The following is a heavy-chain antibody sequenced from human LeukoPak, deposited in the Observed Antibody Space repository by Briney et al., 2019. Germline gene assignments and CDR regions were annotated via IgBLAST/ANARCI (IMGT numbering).Heavy chain of an antibody. CDR2: IRGTGGIT. V-gene: IGHV3-23*01. CDR3: AKESGYAPPGWFDP. D-gene: IGHD2-2*01. CDR1: GFTFSNYA. Sequence: HTGGSLRLSCAASGFTFSNYAMSWVRQAPGKGLEWVSAIRGTGGITYYAESVKGRFTISRDNSKNTLCLQMNSLRVEDTAAYYCAKESGYAPPGWFDPWGQGTLVTVSS. J-gene: IGHJ5*02.